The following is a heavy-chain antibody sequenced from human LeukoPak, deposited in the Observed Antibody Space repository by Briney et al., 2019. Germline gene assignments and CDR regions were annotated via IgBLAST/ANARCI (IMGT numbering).Heavy chain of an antibody. CDR3: ARDFIPPQNIVVVPAAIVPDAFDI. J-gene: IGHJ3*02. D-gene: IGHD2-2*01. CDR1: GYTFTSYG. V-gene: IGHV1-18*01. CDR2: ISAYNGNT. Sequence: ASVKVSCTASGYTFTSYGISWVRQAPGQGLEWMGWISAYNGNTNYAQKLQGRVTMTTDTSTSTAYMELRSLRSDDTAVYYCARDFIPPQNIVVVPAAIVPDAFDIWGQGTMVTVSS.